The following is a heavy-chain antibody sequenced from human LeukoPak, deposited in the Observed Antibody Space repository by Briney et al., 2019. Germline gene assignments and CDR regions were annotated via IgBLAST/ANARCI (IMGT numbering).Heavy chain of an antibody. CDR1: GYSISSGYY. V-gene: IGHV4-38-2*02. D-gene: IGHD3-16*01. CDR2: IYHSGST. J-gene: IGHJ4*02. CDR3: ARDGGKYFDY. Sequence: SETLSLTCTVSGYSISSGYYWGWIRQPPGKGLEWIGSIYHSGSTYYNPSLKSRVTISVDTSKNQFSLKLSSVTAADTAVYYCARDGGKYFDYWGQGNLVTVSS.